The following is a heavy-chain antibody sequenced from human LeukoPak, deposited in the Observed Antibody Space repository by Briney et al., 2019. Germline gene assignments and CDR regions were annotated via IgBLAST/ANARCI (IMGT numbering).Heavy chain of an antibody. V-gene: IGHV4-34*01. CDR3: ARGPHIAAAGTAPYYFDY. D-gene: IGHD6-13*01. CDR1: GGSFSGYY. J-gene: IGHJ4*02. CDR2: INHSGST. Sequence: SETLSLTCAVYGGSFSGYYWSWIRQHPGKWLEWIGEINHSGSTNYNPSLKSRVPISVDTSKNQCSLKLSSVTAADTAVYYCARGPHIAAAGTAPYYFDYWGQGTLVTVSS.